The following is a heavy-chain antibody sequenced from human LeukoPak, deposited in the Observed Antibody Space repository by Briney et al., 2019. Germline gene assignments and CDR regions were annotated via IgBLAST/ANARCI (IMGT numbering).Heavy chain of an antibody. CDR3: AGARDSYGYPDAFDI. CDR2: IYYSGST. V-gene: IGHV4-30-4*01. D-gene: IGHD5-18*01. CDR1: GGSISSGDYY. Sequence: SETLSLTCTVSGGSISSGDYYWSWLRQPAGKGLEWIGYIYYSGSTYYNPSLRSQGTISVDTAKNQFSLKLSSVTAADTAVYYWAGARDSYGYPDAFDIWGQGTMVTVSS. J-gene: IGHJ3*02.